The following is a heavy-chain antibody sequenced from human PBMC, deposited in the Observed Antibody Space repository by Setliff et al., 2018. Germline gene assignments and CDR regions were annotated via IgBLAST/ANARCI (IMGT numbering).Heavy chain of an antibody. V-gene: IGHV1-18*01. J-gene: IGHJ4*02. D-gene: IGHD1-26*01. Sequence: GASVKVSCKASGYTFTSYGFSWVRQAPGQGLEWMGWISVYNGKTKYAQKFQGRVTMTTDTSTRTAYMEVTSLRSDDTAVYYCARTLVGATWVDYWGQGTLVTVSS. CDR3: ARTLVGATWVDY. CDR2: ISVYNGKT. CDR1: GYTFTSYG.